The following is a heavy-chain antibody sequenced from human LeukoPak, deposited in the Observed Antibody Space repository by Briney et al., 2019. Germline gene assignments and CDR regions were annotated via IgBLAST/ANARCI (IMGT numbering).Heavy chain of an antibody. D-gene: IGHD2-8*01. J-gene: IGHJ4*02. CDR3: ARAVGAILMPDY. Sequence: PGRSLRLSCAASGFTYSSYGMHWVRQAPGKGLEWVAVIWYDGSNKYYADSVKGRFTISRDNSKNTLYLQMNSLRAEDTAVYYCARAVGAILMPDYWGQGTLVTVSS. CDR2: IWYDGSNK. V-gene: IGHV3-33*01. CDR1: GFTYSSYG.